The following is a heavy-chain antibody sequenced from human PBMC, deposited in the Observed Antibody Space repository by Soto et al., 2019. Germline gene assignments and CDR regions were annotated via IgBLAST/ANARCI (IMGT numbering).Heavy chain of an antibody. J-gene: IGHJ5*02. CDR1: GCNVTSSW. CDR2: IDTSASYT. CDR3: ARQEGGSYSENWFDP. Sequence: VDAQPISRKGPGCNVTSSWFHSDLHMPGKGLEWMGRIDTSASYTNYSPSFQGHVTISADKSISTAYLQWSSVKASDTAMYYCARQEGGSYSENWFDPWGQGTLVTVSS. D-gene: IGHD1-26*01. V-gene: IGHV5-10-1*01.